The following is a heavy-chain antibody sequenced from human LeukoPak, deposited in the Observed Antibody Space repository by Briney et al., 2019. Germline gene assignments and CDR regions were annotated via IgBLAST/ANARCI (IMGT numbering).Heavy chain of an antibody. Sequence: GGSLRLSCAASGFTFSSYAMSWVRQAPGKGLEWVSAISGSGGSTYYADSVKGRFTISRDNSKNTLYLQMNSLRAEDTAVYYCARDDKDSSSWYNWYYYYGMDVWGQGTTVTVSS. CDR3: ARDDKDSSSWYNWYYYYGMDV. J-gene: IGHJ6*02. V-gene: IGHV3-23*01. CDR2: ISGSGGST. D-gene: IGHD6-13*01. CDR1: GFTFSSYA.